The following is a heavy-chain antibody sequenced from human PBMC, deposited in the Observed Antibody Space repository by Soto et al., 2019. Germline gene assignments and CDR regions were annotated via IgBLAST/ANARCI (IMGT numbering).Heavy chain of an antibody. CDR2: IIPIFGTA. V-gene: IGHV1-69*01. CDR3: ASYSSSSDPDDYYGSGSYYNNYYGMDV. J-gene: IGHJ6*02. D-gene: IGHD3-10*01. Sequence: QVQLVQSGAEVKKPGSSVKVSCKASGGTFSSYAISWVRQAPGQGLEWMGGIIPIFGTANYAHKFQGRVTITADESTSTAYMELSSLRSEDTAVYYCASYSSSSDPDDYYGSGSYYNNYYGMDVWGQGTTVTVSS. CDR1: GGTFSSYA.